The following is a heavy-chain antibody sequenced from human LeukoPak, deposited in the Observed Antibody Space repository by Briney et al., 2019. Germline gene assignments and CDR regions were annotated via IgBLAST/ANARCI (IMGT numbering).Heavy chain of an antibody. Sequence: ASVKVSCKASGYTFTSYDINWVRQATGQGLEWMGWMNPNSGNTGYAQKFQGRVTMTRNTSISTAYMELSSLRSDDTAVYYCARVMLSSGYYVGWFDPWGQGTLVTVSS. CDR2: MNPNSGNT. D-gene: IGHD3-22*01. CDR1: GYTFTSYD. V-gene: IGHV1-8*01. J-gene: IGHJ5*02. CDR3: ARVMLSSGYYVGWFDP.